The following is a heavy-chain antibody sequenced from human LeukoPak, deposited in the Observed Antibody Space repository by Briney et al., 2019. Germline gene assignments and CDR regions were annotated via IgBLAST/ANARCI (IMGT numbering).Heavy chain of an antibody. Sequence: GRSLRLSCVATGFTFSSYGMYCVRQAPGKGLEWVAVLSYDGSNKYYTDSVKRQFTISRDNSKNTLYLQMNSLRAEDTAVYYCAKDGRNYGVHLDYWGQGTLVTVSS. V-gene: IGHV3-30*18. CDR3: AKDGRNYGVHLDY. CDR1: GFTFSSYG. D-gene: IGHD4-17*01. J-gene: IGHJ4*02. CDR2: LSYDGSNK.